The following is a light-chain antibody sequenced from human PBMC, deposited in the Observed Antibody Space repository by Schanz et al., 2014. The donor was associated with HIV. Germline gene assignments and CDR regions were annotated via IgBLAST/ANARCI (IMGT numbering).Light chain of an antibody. CDR2: EVT. CDR3: IAYTSDTVL. J-gene: IGLJ2*01. Sequence: QSALTQPPSASGSPGQSVTITCTGTSSDVGGYDFVSWYQQHPGKAPKLMIYEVTKRPLGVPNRFSGSKSGNTASLTVSGLQAEDEADYYCIAYTSDTVLFGGGTKLTVL. V-gene: IGLV2-8*01. CDR1: SSDVGGYDF.